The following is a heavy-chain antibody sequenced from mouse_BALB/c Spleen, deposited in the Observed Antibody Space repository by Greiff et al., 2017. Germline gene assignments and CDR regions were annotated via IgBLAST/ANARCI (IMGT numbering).Heavy chain of an antibody. CDR2: ISYSGST. CDR3: ARRSCDDGYYELAMDY. V-gene: IGHV3-8*02. Sequence: DVHLVESGPSLVKPSQTLSLTCSVSGDSITSGYWNWIRKFPGNKLEYMGYISYSGSTYYNPSLKSRISITRDASKNQYYLQLNTVTTEDTATDYCARRSCDDGYYELAMDYWGQGTSVTVSS. D-gene: IGHD2-3*01. J-gene: IGHJ4*01. CDR1: GDSITSGY.